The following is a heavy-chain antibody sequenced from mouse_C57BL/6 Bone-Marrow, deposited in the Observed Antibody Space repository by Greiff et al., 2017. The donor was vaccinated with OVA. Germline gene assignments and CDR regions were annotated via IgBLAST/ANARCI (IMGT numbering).Heavy chain of an antibody. CDR1: GYTFTSYW. Sequence: VQLQQPGAELVKPGASVKMSCKASGYTFTSYWITWVKQRPGQGLEWIGDIYPGSGSTNYNEKFKSKATLTVDTSSSTAYMQLSSLTSEDSAVYYCARTTVVAPPFAYWGQGTLVTVSA. CDR2: IYPGSGST. V-gene: IGHV1-55*01. D-gene: IGHD1-1*01. CDR3: ARTTVVAPPFAY. J-gene: IGHJ3*01.